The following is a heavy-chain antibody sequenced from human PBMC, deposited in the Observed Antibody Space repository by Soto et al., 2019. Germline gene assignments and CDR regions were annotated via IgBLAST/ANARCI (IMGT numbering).Heavy chain of an antibody. CDR1: GFTFSSCT. Sequence: EVHLVESGGGLVKPGGSLRLSCAVSGFTFSSCTMNWVRQAPGKGLEWVSSISPSTSHIYYADSVKGRFTISRDNAKNSLFLPMNSLRAEDTAVYYCSGCSGGACHQTYGMDVWGQGTTVTVSS. V-gene: IGHV3-21*01. CDR3: SGCSGGACHQTYGMDV. D-gene: IGHD2-15*01. CDR2: ISPSTSHI. J-gene: IGHJ6*02.